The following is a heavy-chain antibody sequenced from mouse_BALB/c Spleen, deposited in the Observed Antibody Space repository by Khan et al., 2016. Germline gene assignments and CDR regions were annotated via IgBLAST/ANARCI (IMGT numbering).Heavy chain of an antibody. V-gene: IGHV9-3-1*01. Sequence: QIQLVQSGPELKKPGETVKISCKASGYTFTDYGMNWVKQAPGKGLKWMGRINTYTGEPTYADDFKGRFAFALEPSASSAYLQINNLKNEDTATYCCTKGYGNYGFFAFWGQGTTLTVSS. CDR1: GYTFTDYG. J-gene: IGHJ2*01. CDR3: TKGYGNYGFFAF. D-gene: IGHD2-1*01. CDR2: INTYTGEP.